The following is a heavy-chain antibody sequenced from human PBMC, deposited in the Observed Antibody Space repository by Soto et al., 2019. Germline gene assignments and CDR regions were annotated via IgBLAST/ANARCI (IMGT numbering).Heavy chain of an antibody. CDR3: ARDYMVRGVMRWFDP. J-gene: IGHJ5*02. CDR2: IYHSGST. CDR1: GGSISSSNW. D-gene: IGHD3-10*01. V-gene: IGHV4-4*02. Sequence: QVQLQESGPGLVKPSGTLSLTCAVSGGSISSSNWWSWVRQPPGKGLEWIGEIYHSGSTNYNPSLKRRVTISVDKAKNQFSLKLSSVTAADTAVYYCARDYMVRGVMRWFDPWGQGTLVTVSS.